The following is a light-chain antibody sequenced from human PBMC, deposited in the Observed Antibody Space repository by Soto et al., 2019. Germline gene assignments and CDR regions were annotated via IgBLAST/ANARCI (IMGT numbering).Light chain of an antibody. V-gene: IGKV3-15*01. CDR1: QSVSSN. CDR3: QQYNNWPPWT. J-gene: IGKJ1*01. CDR2: GAS. Sequence: EIVMTQSPATLSVSPGESATLSCRASQSVSSNLAWYQQKPGQAPRLLVHGASTRATGIPARFSGSGSGTEFTLTISSLQSEDFAVYYCQQYNNWPPWTFGQGTKVEIK.